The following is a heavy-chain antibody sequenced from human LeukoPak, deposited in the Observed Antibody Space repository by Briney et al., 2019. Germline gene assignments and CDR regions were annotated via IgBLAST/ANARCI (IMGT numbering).Heavy chain of an antibody. J-gene: IGHJ6*03. CDR1: GGSISSGGYS. CDR2: INHSGST. CDR3: ARHGHYDFWRESYYYYYSMDV. Sequence: PSETLSLTCAVSGGSISSGGYSWSWIRQPPGKGLEWIGYINHSGSTYYNPSLRSRVNISVDTSKKQVSLKLSSVTAADTALYYCARHGHYDFWRESYYYYYSMDVWGKGTTVTVSS. D-gene: IGHD3-3*01. V-gene: IGHV4-30-2*01.